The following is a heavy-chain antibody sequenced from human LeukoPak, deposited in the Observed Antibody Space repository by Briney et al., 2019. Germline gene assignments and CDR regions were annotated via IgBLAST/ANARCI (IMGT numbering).Heavy chain of an antibody. V-gene: IGHV3-11*01. CDR1: GFTFSDYY. J-gene: IGHJ4*02. Sequence: GGSLRLSCAASGFTFSDYYMSWIRQAPGKGLEWVSYISSSGSTIYYADSVKGRFTISRDNAKNSLYLQMNSLRAEDTAVYYCARARGDRYYYDSSGYETLDYWGQGTLVTVSS. D-gene: IGHD3-22*01. CDR3: ARARGDRYYYDSSGYETLDY. CDR2: ISSSGSTI.